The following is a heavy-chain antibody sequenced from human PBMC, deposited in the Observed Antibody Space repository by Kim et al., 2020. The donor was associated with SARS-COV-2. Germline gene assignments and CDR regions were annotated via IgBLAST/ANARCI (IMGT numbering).Heavy chain of an antibody. J-gene: IGHJ4*02. CDR3: VKDLPRLHPGIAAAGHNGGYDY. Sequence: GGSLRLSCSASGFTFSSYAMHWVRQAPGKGLEYVSAISSNGGSTYYADSVKGRFTISRDNSKNTLYLQMSSLRAEDTAVYYCVKDLPRLHPGIAAAGHNGGYDYWGQGTLVTFSS. CDR1: GFTFSSYA. V-gene: IGHV3-64D*06. CDR2: ISSNGGST. D-gene: IGHD6-13*01.